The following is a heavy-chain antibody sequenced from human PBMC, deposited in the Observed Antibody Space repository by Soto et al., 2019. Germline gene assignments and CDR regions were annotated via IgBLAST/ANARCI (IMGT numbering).Heavy chain of an antibody. CDR3: ARPVYPHNDDFWIAQYNLFDP. CDR1: GGTFSSYA. Sequence: QVQLVQSGAEVKKPGSSVKVSCKASGGTFSSYAISWVRKAPGQGLEWMGGIIPIFGTANYAEKFQGRVTITADEATSTAEMELSSLRSEDTAVYYCARPVYPHNDDFWIAQYNLFDPWGQGTLVTVSS. D-gene: IGHD3-3*01. J-gene: IGHJ5*02. V-gene: IGHV1-69*01. CDR2: IIPIFGTA.